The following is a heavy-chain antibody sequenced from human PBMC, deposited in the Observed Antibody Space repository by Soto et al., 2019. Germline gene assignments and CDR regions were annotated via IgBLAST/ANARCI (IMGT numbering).Heavy chain of an antibody. Sequence: ASVKVSCKASGGTFSSYAISWVRQAPGQGLEWMGGIIPNFGTANYAQKFQGRVTITADESTSTAYMELSSLRSEDTAVYYCARDRGLGRNWYFDLWGRGTLVTVSS. J-gene: IGHJ2*01. CDR2: IIPNFGTA. D-gene: IGHD3-10*01. CDR1: GGTFSSYA. V-gene: IGHV1-69*13. CDR3: ARDRGLGRNWYFDL.